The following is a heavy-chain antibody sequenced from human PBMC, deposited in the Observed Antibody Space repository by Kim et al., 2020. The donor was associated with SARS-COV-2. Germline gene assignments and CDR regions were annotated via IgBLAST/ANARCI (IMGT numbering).Heavy chain of an antibody. V-gene: IGHV3-15*01. CDR2: IKRKTDGGTT. D-gene: IGHD3-3*01. CDR3: TTQGFLEWLLMFDY. Sequence: GGSLRLSCAASGFTFSNAWMSWVRQAPGKGLEWVGRIKRKTDGGTTDYAAPVKGRFTISRDDSKNTLYLQMNSLKTEDTAVYYCTTQGFLEWLLMFDYWGEGTLVTLSS. J-gene: IGHJ4*02. CDR1: GFTFSNAW.